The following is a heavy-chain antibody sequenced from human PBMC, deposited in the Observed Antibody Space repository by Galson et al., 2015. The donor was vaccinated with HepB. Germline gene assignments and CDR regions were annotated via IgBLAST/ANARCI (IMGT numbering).Heavy chain of an antibody. CDR3: AGYYDSSGYAADAFDI. CDR1: GFTFSSYA. Sequence: SLRLSCAASGFTFSSYAMHWVRQAPGKGLEWVAVISYDGSNKYYADSVKGRFTISRDNSKNTLYLQMNSLRAEDTAVYYCAGYYDSSGYAADAFDIWGQGTMVTVSS. D-gene: IGHD3-22*01. J-gene: IGHJ3*02. CDR2: ISYDGSNK. V-gene: IGHV3-30-3*01.